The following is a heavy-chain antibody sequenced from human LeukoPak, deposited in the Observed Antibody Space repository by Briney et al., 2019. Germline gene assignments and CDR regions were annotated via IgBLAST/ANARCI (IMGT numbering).Heavy chain of an antibody. Sequence: PGRSLRLSRAASGFTFSSYAMHWVRQAPGKGLEWVAVISYDGSNKYYADSVKGRFTISRDNSKNTLYLQMNSLRAEDTAVYYCARAKVLDYWGQGTLVTVSS. CDR3: ARAKVLDY. J-gene: IGHJ4*02. V-gene: IGHV3-30-3*01. CDR1: GFTFSSYA. CDR2: ISYDGSNK.